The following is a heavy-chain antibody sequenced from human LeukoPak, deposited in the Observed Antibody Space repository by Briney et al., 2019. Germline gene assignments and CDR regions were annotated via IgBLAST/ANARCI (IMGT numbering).Heavy chain of an antibody. Sequence: SVQVSCNASGGTFSSYAISWVRQAPGQGLEWMGRIISILGIENYAQKFQGRVTITADKSTSIDYMELSSVGAEDTVVYYWARDDCSDGSCYSYEHFHHWGQGTLVTVSS. J-gene: IGHJ1*01. CDR1: GGTFSSYA. CDR3: ARDDCSDGSCYSYEHFHH. V-gene: IGHV1-69*04. CDR2: IISILGIE. D-gene: IGHD2-15*01.